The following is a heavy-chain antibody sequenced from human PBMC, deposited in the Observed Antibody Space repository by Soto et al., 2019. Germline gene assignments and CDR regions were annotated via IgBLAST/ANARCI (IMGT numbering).Heavy chain of an antibody. Sequence: SETLSRTCTVSGGSISSSSYYWGWIRQPPGKWLEWTGSIYYSGSTYYNPSLKSRVTISVDTSKNQFSLKLSSVTAADTAVYYCARQGLGGGITMVRGDILNWFDPWGQGTLVTVS. CDR3: ARQGLGGGITMVRGDILNWFDP. J-gene: IGHJ5*02. D-gene: IGHD3-10*01. CDR1: GGSISSSSYY. CDR2: IYYSGST. V-gene: IGHV4-39*01.